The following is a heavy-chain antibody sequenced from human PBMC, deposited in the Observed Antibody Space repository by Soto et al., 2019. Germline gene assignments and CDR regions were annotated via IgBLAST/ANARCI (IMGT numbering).Heavy chain of an antibody. CDR3: TRHLVDY. CDR2: IRSRANNYAT. J-gene: IGHJ4*02. CDR1: GFIFNEAA. V-gene: IGHV3-73*01. Sequence: GGSLRLSCAASGFIFNEAAMHWVRQASGKGLEWVGRIRSRANNYATAYAASVKGRFTISRDDSRNTAYLQMNSLKTEDTAVYYSTRHLVDYWGPGTLVTV.